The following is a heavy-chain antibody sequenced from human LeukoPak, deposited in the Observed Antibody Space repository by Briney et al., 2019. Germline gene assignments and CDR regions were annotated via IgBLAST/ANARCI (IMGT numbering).Heavy chain of an antibody. D-gene: IGHD2-21*02. J-gene: IGHJ4*02. V-gene: IGHV4-39*07. CDR1: GGSISSSSYY. CDR3: ARDPGIYCGGDCSSFDF. CDR2: IYYSGST. Sequence: SETLSLTCTVSGGSISSSSYYWGWIRQPPGKGLEWIGNIYYSGSTYYNAALKSRVTISVDTSKNQFSLRLSSVTAADTAVYYCARDPGIYCGGDCSSFDFWGQGTLVTVSS.